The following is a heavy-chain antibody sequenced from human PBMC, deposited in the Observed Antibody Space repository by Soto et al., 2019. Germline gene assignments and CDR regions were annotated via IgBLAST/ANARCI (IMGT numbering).Heavy chain of an antibody. D-gene: IGHD3-10*01. J-gene: IGHJ3*02. CDR1: GGTLSDHG. V-gene: IGHV1-69*01. CDR3: ARGVYGSGNYYTGPSAFDI. Sequence: QVQLEQSGAEVKKPGSSVKISCKASGGTLSDHGVSWLRQAPGQGLEWVGGTIPVVNTAKYAPKFQGRVTIAADESTNIAYMELGSLRSDDTAFYYCARGVYGSGNYYTGPSAFDIWGQGTLVIVSS. CDR2: TIPVVNTA.